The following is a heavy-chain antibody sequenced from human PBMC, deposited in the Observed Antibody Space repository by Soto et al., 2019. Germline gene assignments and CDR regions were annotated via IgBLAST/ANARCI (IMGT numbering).Heavy chain of an antibody. V-gene: IGHV4-59*01. CDR1: GGSISSYY. CDR3: AREGYSSGYYYYYGMDV. D-gene: IGHD3-22*01. J-gene: IGHJ6*02. CDR2: ISYSGST. Sequence: ETLSLTCTVSGGSISSYYWNWIRQPPGKGLEWIGYISYSGSTNYNPSLKSRVTISVDTSKNQFSLKLSSVTAADTAVYYCAREGYSSGYYYYYGMDVWGQGTTVTVSS.